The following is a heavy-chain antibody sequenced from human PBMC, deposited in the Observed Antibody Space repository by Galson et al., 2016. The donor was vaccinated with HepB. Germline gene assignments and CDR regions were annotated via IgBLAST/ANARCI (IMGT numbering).Heavy chain of an antibody. J-gene: IGHJ3*02. Sequence: SVKVSCKASGYSFTGYYIHWVRQAPGQGLEWMGWINPNTGDTNYAQKFQGRVTMTRDTSTSTALVELSRLRYDDTAVYYCARDFYDRDGYKITGPFDMWGQGTMVPVS. V-gene: IGHV1-2*02. CDR1: GYSFTGYY. CDR2: INPNTGDT. D-gene: IGHD3-22*01. CDR3: ARDFYDRDGYKITGPFDM.